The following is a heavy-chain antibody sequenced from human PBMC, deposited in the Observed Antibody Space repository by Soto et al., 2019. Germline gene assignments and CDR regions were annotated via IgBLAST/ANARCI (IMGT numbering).Heavy chain of an antibody. D-gene: IGHD6-19*01. V-gene: IGHV1-18*01. CDR3: ARDGDGWLFHYYYYYGMDV. Sequence: QVQLVQSGAEVKKPGASVKVSCKASGYTFTSYGISWVRQAPGQGLEWMGWISAYNGNTNYAQKLQGRVTMTTDKTTSTAYMERRSLRSDDTAVYYCARDGDGWLFHYYYYYGMDVWGQGTTVTVSS. J-gene: IGHJ6*02. CDR2: ISAYNGNT. CDR1: GYTFTSYG.